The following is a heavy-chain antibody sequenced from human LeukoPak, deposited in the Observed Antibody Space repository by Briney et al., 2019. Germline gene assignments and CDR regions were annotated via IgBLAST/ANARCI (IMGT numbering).Heavy chain of an antibody. J-gene: IGHJ4*02. V-gene: IGHV4-59*01. CDR1: GGPISSYY. CDR3: AGSGYYYDGSGLDY. CDR2: IYYSGST. Sequence: SETLSLTCTVSGGPISSYYWSWIRQPPGKGLEWIGYIYYSGSTNYNPSLKSRVTISVDTSKNQFSLKLSSVTAADTAVYYCAGSGYYYDGSGLDYWGQGTLVTVSS. D-gene: IGHD3-22*01.